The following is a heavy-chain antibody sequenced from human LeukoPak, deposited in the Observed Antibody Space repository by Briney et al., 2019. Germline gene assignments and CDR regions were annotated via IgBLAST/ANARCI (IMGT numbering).Heavy chain of an antibody. Sequence: GGSLRLSCAASGFTFNRYWMSWVRQAPGEGLEWVSAISGSGGSTYYADSVKGRFTISRDNAKNSLYLQMNSLRAEDTAVYYCARGADSGYSSDDWGQGTLVSVSS. V-gene: IGHV3-23*01. CDR3: ARGADSGYSSDD. D-gene: IGHD3-9*01. CDR2: ISGSGGST. J-gene: IGHJ4*02. CDR1: GFTFNRYW.